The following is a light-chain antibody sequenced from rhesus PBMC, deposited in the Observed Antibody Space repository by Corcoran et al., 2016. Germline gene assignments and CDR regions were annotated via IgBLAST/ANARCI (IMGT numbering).Light chain of an antibody. CDR1: QGISSW. J-gene: IGKJ1*01. CDR3: LQYSSSRT. V-gene: IGKV1-22*01. Sequence: DIQMTQSPSSLSASVGDKVTITCRASQGISSWLAWSQQIPGKAPKLLINKASSLQSGVPSRFSGSGAGTDFTLTISSLQPEEFATYYCLQYSSSRTFGQGTKVEIK. CDR2: KAS.